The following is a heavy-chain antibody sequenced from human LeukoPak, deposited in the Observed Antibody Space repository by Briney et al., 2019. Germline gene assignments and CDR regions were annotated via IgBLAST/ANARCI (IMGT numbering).Heavy chain of an antibody. V-gene: IGHV4-61*02. J-gene: IGHJ3*02. CDR2: IHAGGST. Sequence: PSETLSLTCTVSGGSIRSGSYYWSWIRQPAGKGLEWIGRIHAGGSTNYNPSLKSRVTISADTSKNQFSLKLSSVTAADTAVYYCAVYYYDSSGYSRGAFDIWGQGTMVTVSS. CDR3: AVYYYDSSGYSRGAFDI. D-gene: IGHD3-22*01. CDR1: GGSIRSGSYY.